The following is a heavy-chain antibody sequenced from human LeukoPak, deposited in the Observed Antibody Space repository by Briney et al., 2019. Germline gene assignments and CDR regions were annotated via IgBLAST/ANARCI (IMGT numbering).Heavy chain of an antibody. CDR2: ISGSGGST. CDR3: AKEGVRFLEWLNYRGIYYYYYYMDV. Sequence: LPGGSLRLSCAASGFTFSSYAMSWVRQAPGKGLEWVSAISGSGGSTYYADSVKGRFTISRDNSKNTLYLQMNSLRAEDTAVYYCAKEGVRFLEWLNYRGIYYYYYYMDVWGKGTTVTVSS. V-gene: IGHV3-23*01. D-gene: IGHD3-3*01. CDR1: GFTFSSYA. J-gene: IGHJ6*03.